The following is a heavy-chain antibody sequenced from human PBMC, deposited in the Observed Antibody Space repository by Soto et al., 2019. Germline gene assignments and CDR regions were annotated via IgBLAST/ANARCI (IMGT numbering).Heavy chain of an antibody. CDR2: INPNSGGT. CDR3: ARSSGGYYSMDG. Sequence: GASVKVSCKASGYSFTGYYMHWVRQAPGQGLEWMGWINPNSGGTNYAQKFQGWVTMTRDTSISTAYMELSRPRSDDTAVYYCARSSGGYYSMDGWGTGTTVTLAS. D-gene: IGHD3-22*01. CDR1: GYSFTGYY. J-gene: IGHJ6*03. V-gene: IGHV1-2*04.